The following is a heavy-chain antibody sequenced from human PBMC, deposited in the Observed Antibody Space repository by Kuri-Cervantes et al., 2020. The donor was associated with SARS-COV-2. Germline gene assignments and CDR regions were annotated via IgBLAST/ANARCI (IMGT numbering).Heavy chain of an antibody. CDR2: INPNSGGT. D-gene: IGHD2-2*01. CDR3: ARVPAIVVVPAAIVDWYFDL. J-gene: IGHJ2*01. Sequence: ASVKVSCKASGYTFTSYYMHWVRQAPGQGLEWMGWINPNSGGTNYAQKFQGRVTMTRDTSISTAYMELSRLRSDDTAVYYCARVPAIVVVPAAIVDWYFDLWGRGTLVTVSS. CDR1: GYTFTSYY. V-gene: IGHV1-2*02.